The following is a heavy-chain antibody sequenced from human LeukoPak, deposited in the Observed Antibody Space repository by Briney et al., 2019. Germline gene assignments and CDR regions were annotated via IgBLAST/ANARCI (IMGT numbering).Heavy chain of an antibody. CDR2: ISSSSSPI. CDR1: GFTFSSYT. D-gene: IGHD2-2*01. J-gene: IGHJ4*02. V-gene: IGHV3-48*01. Sequence: TGGSLRLSCAASGFTFSSYTMNWVRQAPGKGLEWVSYISSSSSPIYYADSVKGRFTISRDNAKHSLYLQMNSLRAEDTAVYYCARAPLHLAMYHYFDYWGQGTLVTVSS. CDR3: ARAPLHLAMYHYFDY.